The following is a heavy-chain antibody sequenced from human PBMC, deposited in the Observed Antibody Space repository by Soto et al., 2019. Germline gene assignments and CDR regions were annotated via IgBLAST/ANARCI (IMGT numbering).Heavy chain of an antibody. CDR3: ARQEVLRYFDWLLPTFDY. Sequence: QLQLQESGPGLVKPSETLSLTCTVSGGSISSSSYYWGWIRQPPGKGLEWIGSIYYSGSTYYNPCLRSRVTISVDTSKNQYSLKLSSVTAADTAVYYCARQEVLRYFDWLLPTFDYWGQGTLVTVSS. J-gene: IGHJ4*02. V-gene: IGHV4-39*01. D-gene: IGHD3-9*01. CDR2: IYYSGST. CDR1: GGSISSSSYY.